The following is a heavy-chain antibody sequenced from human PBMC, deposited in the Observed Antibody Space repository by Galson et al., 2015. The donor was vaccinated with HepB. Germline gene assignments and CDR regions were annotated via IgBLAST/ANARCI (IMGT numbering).Heavy chain of an antibody. V-gene: IGHV1-18*04. J-gene: IGHJ6*02. CDR2: ISAYNGNT. D-gene: IGHD3-22*01. CDR3: ARGGVGYYYDSNGYSYYYGMDV. Sequence: SVKVSCKASGYTFISYGISWVRQAPGQGLEWMGWISAYNGNTNYAQKLQGRVTMTTDTSTSTAYMELRRLRSDDTAVYYCARGGVGYYYDSNGYSYYYGMDVWGQGTTVTVSS. CDR1: GYTFISYG.